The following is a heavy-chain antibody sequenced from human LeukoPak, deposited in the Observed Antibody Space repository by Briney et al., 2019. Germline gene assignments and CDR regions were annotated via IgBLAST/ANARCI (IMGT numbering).Heavy chain of an antibody. CDR2: INPNSGGT. D-gene: IGHD6-19*01. CDR1: GYTFTGYY. J-gene: IGHJ4*02. V-gene: IGHV1-2*04. Sequence: ASVKVSCKASGYTFTGYYMHWVRQAPGQGLEWMGWINPNSGGTNYAQKFQGWVTMTRDTSINTAYMELSRLRSDDTAVYYCARAPEQWLVDYYFDYWGQGTLVTVSS. CDR3: ARAPEQWLVDYYFDY.